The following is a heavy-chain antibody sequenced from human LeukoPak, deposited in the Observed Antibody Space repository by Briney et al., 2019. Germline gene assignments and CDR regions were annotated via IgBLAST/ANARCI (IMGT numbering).Heavy chain of an antibody. CDR1: GFTFSSYA. Sequence: GGSLRLSCAASGFTFSSYAMSWVRQAPGKGLEWVSGISGSGGSTYYADSVKGRFTISRDKSKNTLYLQMGSLRAEDMAVYYCARGQQLPLDYWGQGTLVTVSS. D-gene: IGHD6-13*01. CDR3: ARGQQLPLDY. J-gene: IGHJ4*02. CDR2: ISGSGGST. V-gene: IGHV3-23*01.